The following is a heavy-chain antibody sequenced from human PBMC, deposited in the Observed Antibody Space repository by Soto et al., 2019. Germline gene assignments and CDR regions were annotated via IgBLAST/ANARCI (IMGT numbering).Heavy chain of an antibody. CDR2: RYSTGTT. J-gene: IGHJ5*02. CDR3: VARATVVNSPWFDP. D-gene: IGHD1-1*01. CDR1: AYSINSGYI. V-gene: IGHV4-38-2*02. Sequence: PSETLSLTCTVSAYSINSGYIWRWVRRPPGQGLEWIGSRYSTGTTYYNPSLRRRVKMSVDTSKNQLSLVLRSVTAADTAVYYCVARATVVNSPWFDPWGQGTQVTVSS.